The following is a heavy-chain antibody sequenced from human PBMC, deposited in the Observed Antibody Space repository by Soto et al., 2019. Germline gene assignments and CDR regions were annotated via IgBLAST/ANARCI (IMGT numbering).Heavy chain of an antibody. Sequence: GGSLRLSCAASGFTFDDYGMSWVRQAPGKGLEWVSGINWNGGSTGYADSVKGRFTISRDNSKNTLYLQMNSLRAEDTAVYYCASHYDILTGYYRSWGQGTLVTVSS. CDR2: INWNGGST. J-gene: IGHJ5*02. V-gene: IGHV3-20*04. D-gene: IGHD3-9*01. CDR3: ASHYDILTGYYRS. CDR1: GFTFDDYG.